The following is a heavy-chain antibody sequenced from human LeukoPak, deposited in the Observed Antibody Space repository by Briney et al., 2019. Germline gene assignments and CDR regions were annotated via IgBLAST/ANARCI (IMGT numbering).Heavy chain of an antibody. V-gene: IGHV3-30-3*01. J-gene: IGHJ4*02. D-gene: IGHD4-17*01. CDR3: ARDRTDDYGDYVYDY. CDR1: GYTFIKYA. Sequence: SCKASGYTFIKYAIHWVRQAPGKGLEWVAVISYDGSNKYYADSVKGRFTISRDNSKNTLYLQMNSLRAEDTAVYYCARDRTDDYGDYVYDYWGQGTLVTVSS. CDR2: ISYDGSNK.